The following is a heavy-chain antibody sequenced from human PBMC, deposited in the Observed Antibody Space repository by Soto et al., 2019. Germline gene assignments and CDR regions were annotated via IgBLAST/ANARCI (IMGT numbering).Heavy chain of an antibody. J-gene: IGHJ6*02. CDR3: ARGYRAERYYYYYGMDV. V-gene: IGHV1-69*13. Sequence: GASVKVSCKASGGTFSSYAISWVRQAPGQGLEWMGGIIPIFGTANYAQKFQGRVTITADESTSTAYMELSSLRSEDTAVYYCARGYRAERYYYYYGMDVWGQGTTVTVSS. CDR2: IIPIFGTA. D-gene: IGHD1-26*01. CDR1: GGTFSSYA.